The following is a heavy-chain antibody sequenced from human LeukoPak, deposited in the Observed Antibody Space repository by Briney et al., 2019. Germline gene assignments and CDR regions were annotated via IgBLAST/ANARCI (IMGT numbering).Heavy chain of an antibody. CDR2: FIAIFGTA. CDR1: GGSFSSYA. CDR3: ARELRRELILDY. D-gene: IGHD1-26*01. V-gene: IGHV1-69*01. Sequence: SLKVSCKASGGSFSSYAISWGRHGPRQGLWWVCGFIAIFGTANYAQKFQGSVTITADESKSTAYMEMSSLRSEETAVYYCARELRRELILDYWGQGTLVTVSS. J-gene: IGHJ4*02.